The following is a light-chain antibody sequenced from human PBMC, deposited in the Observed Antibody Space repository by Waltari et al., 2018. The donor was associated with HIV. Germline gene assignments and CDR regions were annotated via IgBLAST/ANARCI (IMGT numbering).Light chain of an antibody. CDR3: CSYAGGPFV. J-gene: IGLJ1*01. V-gene: IGLV2-23*02. CDR1: DSDVGQYDF. Sequence: QSALTQPASVSGSLGQSVNMSCSGRDSDVGQYDFVSWYQHNPGQAPHLIIYDVNTRPSGVSLRFSGSKSGNTASLTISGLQAEDEADYYCCSYAGGPFVFGSGT. CDR2: DVN.